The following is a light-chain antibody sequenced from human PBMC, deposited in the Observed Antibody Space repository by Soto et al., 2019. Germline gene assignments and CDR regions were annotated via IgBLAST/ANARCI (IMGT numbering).Light chain of an antibody. J-gene: IGKJ1*01. V-gene: IGKV1-5*03. Sequence: DIQMTQSPSTLSASVGDRVTITCRASQSISSWLSWYQQEPGKPPKLLIYKASSLESGVPSRFGGSGSGTEFTLTISSLQPDDFATYYCQQYNSLTFGQGTKVDIK. CDR1: QSISSW. CDR2: KAS. CDR3: QQYNSLT.